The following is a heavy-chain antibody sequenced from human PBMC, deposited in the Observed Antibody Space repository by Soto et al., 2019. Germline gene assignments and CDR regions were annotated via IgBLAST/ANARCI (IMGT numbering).Heavy chain of an antibody. Sequence: ASVKVSCKASGYTFTSYGISWVRQAPGQGLEWMGWISAYNGNTNYAQKLQGRVTMTTDTSTSTAYMELRSLRSDDTAVYFCARLGADSLFRYCYGMDVCGRGTTVTVSS. CDR3: ARLGADSLFRYCYGMDV. D-gene: IGHD3-16*01. CDR1: GYTFTSYG. V-gene: IGHV1-18*01. CDR2: ISAYNGNT. J-gene: IGHJ6*02.